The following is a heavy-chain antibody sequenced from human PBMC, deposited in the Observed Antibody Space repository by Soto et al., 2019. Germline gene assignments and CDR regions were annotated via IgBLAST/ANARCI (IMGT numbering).Heavy chain of an antibody. V-gene: IGHV4-4*02. CDR1: GGSISSGGSS. CDR2: IYHSGST. CDR3: ARCIAAAGPIDY. J-gene: IGHJ4*02. Sequence: PSETLSLTCAVSGGSISSGGSSWSWVRQPPGKGLEWIGEIYHSGSTNYNPSLKSRVTISVDKSKNQFSLKLSSVTAADTAVYYCARCIAAAGPIDYWGQGTLVTVSS. D-gene: IGHD6-13*01.